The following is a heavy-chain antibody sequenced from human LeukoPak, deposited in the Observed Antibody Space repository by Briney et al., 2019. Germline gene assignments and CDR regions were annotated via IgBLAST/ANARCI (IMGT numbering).Heavy chain of an antibody. CDR1: GYTFTGYY. CDR2: INPNSGGT. CDR3: ARARKGSGLSVFGY. V-gene: IGHV1-2*02. J-gene: IGHJ4*02. D-gene: IGHD3-10*01. Sequence: ASVKVSCKASGYTFTGYYMHWVRQAPGQGLEWMGWINPNSGGTNYAQKFQGRVTMTRDTSISTAYMALSRLRSDDTAVYYCARARKGSGLSVFGYWGQGTLVTVSS.